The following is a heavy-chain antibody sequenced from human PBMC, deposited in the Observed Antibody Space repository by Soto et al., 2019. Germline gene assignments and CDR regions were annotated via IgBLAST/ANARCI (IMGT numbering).Heavy chain of an antibody. CDR3: ARGTAYYDFWSGFEGFDY. J-gene: IGHJ4*02. CDR2: MNPNSGNT. V-gene: IGHV1-8*01. D-gene: IGHD3-3*01. CDR1: GYTFTSYD. Sequence: ASVKVSCKASGYTFTSYDINWVRQATGQGLEWMGWMNPNSGNTGYAQKFQGRVTMTRNTSISTAYMELSSLRSEDTAVYYCARGTAYYDFWSGFEGFDYWGQGTLATVSS.